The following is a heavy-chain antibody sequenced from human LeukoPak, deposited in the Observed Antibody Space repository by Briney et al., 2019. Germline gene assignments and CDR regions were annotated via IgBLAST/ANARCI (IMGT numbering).Heavy chain of an antibody. CDR3: ASGPYGSGSKIDY. V-gene: IGHV4-38-2*01. CDR2: IYHSGST. D-gene: IGHD3-10*01. Sequence: PSETLSLTCAVSGYSISSGYYWGWIRQPPGKGLEWIGSIYHSGSTYYNPSLKSRVTISVDTSKNQFSLKLSSVTAADTAVYCCASGPYGSGSKIDYWGQGTLVTVSS. CDR1: GYSISSGYY. J-gene: IGHJ4*02.